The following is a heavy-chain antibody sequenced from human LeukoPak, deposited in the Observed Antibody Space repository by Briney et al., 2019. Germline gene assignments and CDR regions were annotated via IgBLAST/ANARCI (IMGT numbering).Heavy chain of an antibody. V-gene: IGHV3-74*01. J-gene: IGHJ4*02. CDR1: GFTFSSFW. Sequence: GGSLRLSCAASGFTFSSFWMHWVRQAPGKGLVWVSRIDYDGTTTAYADSVKGRFTISRDNAKNTLFLQLNSLRVEDTAGYFFVRRRGGDFDHWGQGNLVTVSP. CDR3: VRRRGGDFDH. CDR2: IDYDGTTT. D-gene: IGHD3-10*01.